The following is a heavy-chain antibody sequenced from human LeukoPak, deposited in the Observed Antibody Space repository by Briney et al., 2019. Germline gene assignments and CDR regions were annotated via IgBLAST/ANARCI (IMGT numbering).Heavy chain of an antibody. Sequence: ASVKVPCKISGYSLTELSIHSVRQAPGKGLEWLGGFDPENGENIYTQKFQGRVSMTEDSSKDTVYMVLRALTSEDTAVYYCATFDRDRLLYGAFDNWGQGTMVIVSS. D-gene: IGHD2-2*02. CDR2: FDPENGEN. J-gene: IGHJ3*02. CDR3: ATFDRDRLLYGAFDN. CDR1: GYSLTELS. V-gene: IGHV1-24*01.